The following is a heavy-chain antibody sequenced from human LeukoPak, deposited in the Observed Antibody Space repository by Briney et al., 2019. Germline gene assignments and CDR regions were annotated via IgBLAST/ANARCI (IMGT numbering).Heavy chain of an antibody. Sequence: GGSVRLSCTASGFTFSDYNMRWIRQAPGKGLEWVSSISRSGSNKYYADSVKGRFTISRDNAKSSLYLQMNSLRPEDTAVYYCARGEDNYGGWFDPWGQGTLVTVSS. CDR3: ARGEDNYGGWFDP. J-gene: IGHJ5*02. CDR2: ISRSGSNK. D-gene: IGHD4-23*01. CDR1: GFTFSDYN. V-gene: IGHV3-11*04.